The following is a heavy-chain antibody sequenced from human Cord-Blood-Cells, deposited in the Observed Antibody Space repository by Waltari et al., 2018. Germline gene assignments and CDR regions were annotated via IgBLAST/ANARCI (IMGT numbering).Heavy chain of an antibody. CDR2: INHSGST. V-gene: IGHV4-34*01. D-gene: IGHD3-22*01. CDR3: ARTLYDSSGYYSDAFDI. J-gene: IGHJ3*02. Sequence: RQPPGKGLEWIGEINHSGSTNYNPSLKNRVTISVDTSKNQFSLKLSSVTTADTAVYYCARTLYDSSGYYSDAFDIWGQGTMVTVSS.